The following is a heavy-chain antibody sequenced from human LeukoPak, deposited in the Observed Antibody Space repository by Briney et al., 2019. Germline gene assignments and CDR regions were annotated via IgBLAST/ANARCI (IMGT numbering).Heavy chain of an antibody. CDR2: ISYDGSKK. CDR3: AKEVEVSAGPDY. D-gene: IGHD2-15*01. J-gene: IGHJ4*02. V-gene: IGHV3-30*18. CDR1: GFTFSSYG. Sequence: PGRSLRLSCAASGFTFSSYGMHWVRQAPGKGLEWVAVISYDGSKKFYADSVEGRFTISRDNSKNTLYLQMNSLRAEDTAVYYCAKEVEVSAGPDYWGQGTLVTVSS.